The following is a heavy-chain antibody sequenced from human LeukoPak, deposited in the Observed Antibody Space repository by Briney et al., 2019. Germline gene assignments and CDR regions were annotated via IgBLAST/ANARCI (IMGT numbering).Heavy chain of an antibody. V-gene: IGHV3-30-3*01. D-gene: IGHD5-18*01. Sequence: GRSLRLSCAASGFTFSNYAMHWVRQAPGKGLEWVAVISYDGSNKYYADSVRGRFTISRDNSKNTLYLQMNSLRAEDTAVYYCARGGYSYGHDYWGQGTLVTVSS. CDR1: GFTFSNYA. CDR2: ISYDGSNK. CDR3: ARGGYSYGHDY. J-gene: IGHJ4*02.